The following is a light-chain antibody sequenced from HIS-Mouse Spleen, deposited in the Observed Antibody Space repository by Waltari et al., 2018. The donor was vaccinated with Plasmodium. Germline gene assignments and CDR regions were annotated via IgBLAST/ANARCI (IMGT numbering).Light chain of an antibody. Sequence: EIVMTQSPATLSVSPGERATLSCRASQSVSSNLAWYQQKPGQAPRLLIYGASTRATGIPAGFSGSVSGTEFTLTISSLQSEDFAVYYCQQYNNWSFTFGPGTKVDIK. CDR2: GAS. J-gene: IGKJ3*01. V-gene: IGKV3-15*01. CDR1: QSVSSN. CDR3: QQYNNWSFT.